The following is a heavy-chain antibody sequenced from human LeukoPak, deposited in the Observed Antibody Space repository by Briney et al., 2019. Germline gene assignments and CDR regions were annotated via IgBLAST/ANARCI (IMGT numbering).Heavy chain of an antibody. CDR2: ISGSGGST. CDR1: GFTFSSYW. J-gene: IGHJ5*02. CDR3: AKVAFGELFYNWFDP. Sequence: GGSLRLSCAASGFTFSSYWMHWVRQAPGKGLEWVSAISGSGGSTYYADSVKGRLTISRDNSKNTLYLQMNSLRAEDTAVYYCAKVAFGELFYNWFDPWGQGTLVTVSS. D-gene: IGHD3-10*01. V-gene: IGHV3-23*01.